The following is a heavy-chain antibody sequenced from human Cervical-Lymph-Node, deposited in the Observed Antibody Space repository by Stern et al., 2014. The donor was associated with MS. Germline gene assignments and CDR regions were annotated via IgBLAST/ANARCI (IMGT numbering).Heavy chain of an antibody. D-gene: IGHD6-13*01. J-gene: IGHJ4*02. Sequence: QVTLKESGPALVKPTQTLTLTCTFSGFSLSTSGMCVTWIRQPPGQALEWLARLALDADKDYSTSLRTRLTISKDTSKNQVVLTMTNMDPVDTATYYCARIRRSGIGPLSVTFDYWGQGTLVTVSS. CDR3: ARIRRSGIGPLSVTFDY. CDR1: GFSLSTSGMC. V-gene: IGHV2-70*15. CDR2: LALDADK.